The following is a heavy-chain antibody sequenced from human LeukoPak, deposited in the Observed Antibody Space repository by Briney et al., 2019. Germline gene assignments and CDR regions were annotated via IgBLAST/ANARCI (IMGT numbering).Heavy chain of an antibody. Sequence: GGSLRLYCAGSGFTVSNDYMTWVRQAPGNGLECVSAIYGGGTTYYADSVKGRFTISRDRSSNTLHLQMNSLRAEDTAVYCCAREARYYDILTGYHNYSGVDVWGQGTTVIVSS. CDR2: IYGGGTT. V-gene: IGHV3-66*01. J-gene: IGHJ6*02. CDR3: AREARYYDILTGYHNYSGVDV. CDR1: GFTVSNDY. D-gene: IGHD3-9*01.